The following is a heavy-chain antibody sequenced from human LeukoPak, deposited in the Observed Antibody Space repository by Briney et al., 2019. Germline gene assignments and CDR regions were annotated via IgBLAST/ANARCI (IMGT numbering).Heavy chain of an antibody. V-gene: IGHV4-39*07. J-gene: IGHJ6*03. CDR1: GGSISSSSYY. CDR2: IYYSGST. CDR3: ARDLAYPQPGFYYYYYMDV. D-gene: IGHD6-13*01. Sequence: KPSETLSLTCTVSGGSISSSSYYWGWIRQPPGKGLEWIGSIYYSGSTYYNPSLKSRVTISVDTSKNQFSLNLGSVTAADTAVYYCARDLAYPQPGFYYYYYMDVWGKGTTVTVSS.